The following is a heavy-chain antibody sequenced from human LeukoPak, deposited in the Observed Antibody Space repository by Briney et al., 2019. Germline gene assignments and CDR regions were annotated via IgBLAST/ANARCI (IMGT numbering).Heavy chain of an antibody. CDR1: GGTFSSYA. CDR3: ASGGMVRGLGYYMDV. J-gene: IGHJ6*03. V-gene: IGHV1-69*05. Sequence: SVKVSSKACGGTFSSYAISWVRQAPGQGLEWMGGIIPIFGTANYAQKFQGRVTITTDESTSTAYMELSSVRSEDTAVYYCASGGMVRGLGYYMDVWGKGTTVTVSS. D-gene: IGHD3-10*01. CDR2: IIPIFGTA.